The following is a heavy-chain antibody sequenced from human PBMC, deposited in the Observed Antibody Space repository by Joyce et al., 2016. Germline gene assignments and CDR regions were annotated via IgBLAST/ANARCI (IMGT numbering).Heavy chain of an antibody. D-gene: IGHD3-10*01. CDR3: ASGDYGHEYGSGSYYLNPMDV. CDR2: IIPLSGSA. CDR1: KGIFRSSA. V-gene: IGHV1-69*06. J-gene: IGHJ6*04. Sequence: QVQLVQSGTEVKKPGSSVKVSCKASKGIFRSSAISWVRQAPGQGLEWMGGIIPLSGSAKYTEKSQGRVTITVDKFTGTVYMELSSLRSDDTAVYYCASGDYGHEYGSGSYYLNPMDVWGKGTTVTVSS.